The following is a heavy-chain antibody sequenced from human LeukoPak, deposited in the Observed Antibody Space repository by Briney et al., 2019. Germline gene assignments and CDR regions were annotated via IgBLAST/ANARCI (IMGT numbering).Heavy chain of an antibody. CDR2: ISYDGSNK. CDR1: GFTFSSYG. Sequence: GGSLRLSCAASGFTFSSYGMHWVRQAPGKGLEWVAVISYDGSNKYYADSVKGRFTISRDSSKNTLFLQMNRLRPEDAAVYYCAKAPVTTCRGAFCYPFDYWGLGTLVTVSS. V-gene: IGHV3-30*18. CDR3: AKAPVTTCRGAFCYPFDY. J-gene: IGHJ4*02. D-gene: IGHD2-15*01.